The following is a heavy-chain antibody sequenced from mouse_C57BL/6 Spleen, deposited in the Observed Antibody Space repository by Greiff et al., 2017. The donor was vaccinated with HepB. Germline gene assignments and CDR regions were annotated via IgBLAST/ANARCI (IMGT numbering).Heavy chain of an antibody. V-gene: IGHV1-64*01. D-gene: IGHD1-1*01. J-gene: IGHJ1*03. Sequence: VQLQQPGAELVKPGASVKLSCKASGYTFTSYWMHWVKQRPGQGLEWIGMIHPNSGSTNYNEKFKSKATLTVDKSSSTAYMQLSSLTSEDSAVYDCALHYYGSYWYFDVWGTGTTVTVSS. CDR2: IHPNSGST. CDR3: ALHYYGSYWYFDV. CDR1: GYTFTSYW.